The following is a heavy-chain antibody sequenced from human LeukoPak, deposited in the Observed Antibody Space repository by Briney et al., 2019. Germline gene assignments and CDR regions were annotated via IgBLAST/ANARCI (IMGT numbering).Heavy chain of an antibody. CDR1: GFTFSRYW. CDR3: H. D-gene: IGHD1-20*01. V-gene: IGHV3-7*01. J-gene: IGHJ4*02. Sequence: GGSLRLSCAASGFTFSRYWMSWVRQAPGKGLEWVANIKQGGSEKYYVDSVKGRFTISRDNAKNSLYYCARLLVYNSGGEAFDHWGQGTLVTVSS. CDR2: IKQGGSEK.